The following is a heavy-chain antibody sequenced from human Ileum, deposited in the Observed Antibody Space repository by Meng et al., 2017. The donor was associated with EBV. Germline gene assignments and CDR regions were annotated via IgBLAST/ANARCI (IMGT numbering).Heavy chain of an antibody. Sequence: QVYLVQSGAEVKKPXXSVRVSXKASGYTFTHHGISWIRQAPGQGLEWMGWISCYNGDTNYAQKLQGRVTMTTDTSTNTAYMDLRGLRSDDTAVYYCARDPSNTSGRYAYFDDWGQGTLVTVAS. CDR3: ARDPSNTSGRYAYFDD. CDR1: GYTFTHHG. D-gene: IGHD6-19*01. J-gene: IGHJ4*02. CDR2: ISCYNGDT. V-gene: IGHV1-18*01.